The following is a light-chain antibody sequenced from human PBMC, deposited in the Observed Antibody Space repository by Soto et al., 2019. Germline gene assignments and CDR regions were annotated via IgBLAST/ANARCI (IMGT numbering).Light chain of an antibody. CDR3: NSYTRSSTVV. V-gene: IGLV2-14*01. J-gene: IGLJ2*01. Sequence: QSALTQPASVSGSPGQSITISCTGTSSDVGGYDYVSWYQQYPGKAPKLIIYEVTNRPSGVSNRFSGSKSGNTASLTISGLQGEDEADYYCNSYTRSSTVVFGGGTKLTV. CDR2: EVT. CDR1: SSDVGGYDY.